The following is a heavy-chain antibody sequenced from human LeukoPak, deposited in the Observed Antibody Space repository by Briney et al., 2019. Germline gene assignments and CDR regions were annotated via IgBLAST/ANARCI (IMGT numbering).Heavy chain of an antibody. CDR3: AREGSGSYSYYFEY. D-gene: IGHD1-26*01. Sequence: SETLCLTCTVSGGSISSYYWSWIRQPPGKGLEWIGYIYYSGSTNYNPSLKSRVTISVDTSKNQFSLKLSSVTAADTAVYYCAREGSGSYSYYFEYWGRGTLVTVSS. V-gene: IGHV4-59*01. CDR1: GGSISSYY. CDR2: IYYSGST. J-gene: IGHJ4*02.